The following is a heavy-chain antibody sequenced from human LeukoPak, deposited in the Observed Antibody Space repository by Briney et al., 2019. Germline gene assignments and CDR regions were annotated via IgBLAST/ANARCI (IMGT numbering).Heavy chain of an antibody. CDR1: GFTFSSYA. CDR3: ARFPVDYDFWSGYYFDY. Sequence: GGSLRLSCAASGFTFSSYAMHWVRQAPGKGLEWVAVISYDGSNKYYADSVKGRFTISRDNSKNTLYLQMNSLRAEGTAVYYCARFPVDYDFWSGYYFDYWGQGTLVTVSS. D-gene: IGHD3-3*01. CDR2: ISYDGSNK. V-gene: IGHV3-30*01. J-gene: IGHJ4*02.